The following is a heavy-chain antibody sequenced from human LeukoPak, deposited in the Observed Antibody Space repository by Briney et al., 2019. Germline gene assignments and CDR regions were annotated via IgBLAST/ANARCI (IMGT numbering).Heavy chain of an antibody. CDR1: GFTFSTYA. V-gene: IGHV3-23*01. CDR2: FSGSGGST. D-gene: IGHD5-24*01. Sequence: GGSLRLACAASGFTFSTYAMSWVRQTPGKGLKWVSSFSGSGGSTYYADSVKGRFTISRDNSKNTLYLQMNSLRAEDTAVYYCARSGYNRFDYWGQGTLVTVSS. J-gene: IGHJ4*02. CDR3: ARSGYNRFDY.